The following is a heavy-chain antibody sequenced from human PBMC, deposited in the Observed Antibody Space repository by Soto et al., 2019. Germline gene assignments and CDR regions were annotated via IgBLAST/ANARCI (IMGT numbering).Heavy chain of an antibody. CDR2: IWYDGSNK. V-gene: IGHV3-33*01. Sequence: TGGSLRLSCAASGFTFSSYGMHWVRQAPGKGLEWVAVIWYDGSNKYYADSVKGRFTISRDNSKNTLYLQMNSLRAEDTAVYYCARDGQRTTYYDFWSGYHGMDVWGQGTTVTVSS. CDR1: GFTFSSYG. J-gene: IGHJ6*02. CDR3: ARDGQRTTYYDFWSGYHGMDV. D-gene: IGHD3-3*01.